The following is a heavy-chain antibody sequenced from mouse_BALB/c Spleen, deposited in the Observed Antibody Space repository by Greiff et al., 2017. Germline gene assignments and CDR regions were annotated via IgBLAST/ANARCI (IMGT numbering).Heavy chain of an antibody. Sequence: EVQLQQSGPELVKPGASVKISCKASGYSFTGYYMHWVKQSHVKSLEWIGRINPYNGATSYNQNFKDKASLTVDKSSSTAYMELHSLTSEDSAVYYCARYPDYAMDYWGQGTSVTVSS. CDR1: GYSFTGYY. V-gene: IGHV1-31*01. CDR3: ARYPDYAMDY. J-gene: IGHJ4*01. CDR2: INPYNGAT.